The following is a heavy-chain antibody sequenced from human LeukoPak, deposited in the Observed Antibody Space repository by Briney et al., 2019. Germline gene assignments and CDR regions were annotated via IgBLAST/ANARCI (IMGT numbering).Heavy chain of an antibody. Sequence: PSETLSLTCAVSGYSISSGYYWGWIRQPPGKGLKWNGSIYHSGSTYYNPSLKSRVTISVDTSKNQFSLKLSSVTAADTAVYYCARHDCGGSCYFAFDIWGQGTMVTVSS. V-gene: IGHV4-38-2*01. CDR3: ARHDCGGSCYFAFDI. J-gene: IGHJ3*02. D-gene: IGHD2-15*01. CDR2: IYHSGST. CDR1: GYSISSGYY.